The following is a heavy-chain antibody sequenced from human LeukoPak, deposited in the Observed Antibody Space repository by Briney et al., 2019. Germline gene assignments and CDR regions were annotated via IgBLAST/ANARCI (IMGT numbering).Heavy chain of an antibody. CDR1: GFTFRDYY. Sequence: GGSLRLSCAASGFTFRDYYMSWVRQAPGKGLEWVASIKQDGREKFYADSVKGRFTISRDNARNSLSLQMNSLRAEDTAVYYCARVPGVTRYFDYWGQGIQVTVSS. CDR2: IKQDGREK. V-gene: IGHV3-7*01. D-gene: IGHD2-21*02. J-gene: IGHJ4*02. CDR3: ARVPGVTRYFDY.